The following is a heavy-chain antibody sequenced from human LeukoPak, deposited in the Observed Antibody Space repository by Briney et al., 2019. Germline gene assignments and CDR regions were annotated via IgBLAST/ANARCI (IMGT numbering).Heavy chain of an antibody. CDR2: ISGSGGST. CDR1: GFTFSTYS. Sequence: GGSLRLSCAASGFTFSTYSMNWVRQAPGKGLEWVSAISGSGGSTYYADSVKGRFTISRDNSKNTLYLQMNSLRAEDTAVYYCAKVPPMGTMIVVAPPDYWGQGTLVTVSS. J-gene: IGHJ4*02. V-gene: IGHV3-23*01. D-gene: IGHD3-22*01. CDR3: AKVPPMGTMIVVAPPDY.